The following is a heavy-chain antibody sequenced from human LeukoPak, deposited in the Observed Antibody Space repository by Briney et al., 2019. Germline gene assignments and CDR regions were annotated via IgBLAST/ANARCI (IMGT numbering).Heavy chain of an antibody. Sequence: GGSLRLSCAASGFTFSDHYMDWVRQAPGKGLEWVGRIRNKANSYTTQYAASVEGRFTISRDDSKNSLYLQMNSLKTVDTAVYYCARVKLGVTLRAFDIWGQGTMVTVSP. V-gene: IGHV3-72*01. D-gene: IGHD3-10*01. CDR1: GFTFSDHY. CDR2: IRNKANSYTT. CDR3: ARVKLGVTLRAFDI. J-gene: IGHJ3*02.